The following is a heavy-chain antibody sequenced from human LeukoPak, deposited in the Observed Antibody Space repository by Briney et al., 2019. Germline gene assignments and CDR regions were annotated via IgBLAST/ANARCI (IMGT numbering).Heavy chain of an antibody. CDR2: INPNSGGT. D-gene: IGHD3-9*01. CDR3: ARDGARYYDILTGYYLY. V-gene: IGHV1-2*02. Sequence: ASVKVSCKASGYTFTGYYMHWVRQAPGQGLEWMGWINPNSGGTNYAQKFQGRVTMTRDTSISTAYMELSRLRSDDTAVYYCARDGARYYDILTGYYLYWGQGTLVTVSS. CDR1: GYTFTGYY. J-gene: IGHJ4*02.